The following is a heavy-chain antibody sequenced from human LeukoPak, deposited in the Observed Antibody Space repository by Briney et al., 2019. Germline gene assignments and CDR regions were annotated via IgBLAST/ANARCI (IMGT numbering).Heavy chain of an antibody. J-gene: IGHJ4*02. CDR2: IYPGDSES. CDR1: GYSFNIYW. Sequence: GESLKISCKGSGYSFNIYWIGWVRQMPGKGLEWMGIIYPGDSESRYSPSFQGQVTITADKSIGTAYLQWSSLKASDTAMYYCATSYSSSRFDYWGQGTPVTVSP. D-gene: IGHD4-11*01. V-gene: IGHV5-51*01. CDR3: ATSYSSSRFDY.